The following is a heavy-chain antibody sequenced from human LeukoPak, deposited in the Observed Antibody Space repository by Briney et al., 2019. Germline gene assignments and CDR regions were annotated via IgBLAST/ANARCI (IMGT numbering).Heavy chain of an antibody. J-gene: IGHJ4*02. D-gene: IGHD3-10*01. CDR1: GYTFTGYY. CDR3: SRAMVRGDNDY. Sequence: ASLKVSCEASGYTFTGYYMRWVRQAPGQGLEWMGRINPNRGGTHNTQTLRGGVTLTRDTSISTACMEQSTLRYGDTDPYNSSRAMVRGDNDYWGEGTQVTVSS. CDR2: INPNRGGT. V-gene: IGHV1-2*05.